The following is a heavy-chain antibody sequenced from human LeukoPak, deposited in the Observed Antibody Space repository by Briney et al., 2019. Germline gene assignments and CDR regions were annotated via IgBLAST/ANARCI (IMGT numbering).Heavy chain of an antibody. CDR3: ARVILYSGWSYFLDL. J-gene: IGHJ2*01. V-gene: IGHV4-59*12. D-gene: IGHD6-19*01. CDR2: IYYSGTT. CDR1: GDSISGYY. Sequence: SSETPSLTCSVSGDSISGYYWSWLRQPPGKGLEWIVYIYYSGTTSYNPSLRSRVNIAVDTSKNQFSLKLISVTAAHAAVYYCARVILYSGWSYFLDLWRRGNGLSVSS.